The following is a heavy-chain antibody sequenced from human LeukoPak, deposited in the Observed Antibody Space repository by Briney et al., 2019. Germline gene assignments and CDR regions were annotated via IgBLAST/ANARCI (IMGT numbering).Heavy chain of an antibody. V-gene: IGHV4-59*08. CDR2: IYYSGAT. CDR3: ARFGITVVRGGKYYFDY. J-gene: IGHJ4*02. D-gene: IGHD3-10*01. CDR1: GGAIRIYY. Sequence: SETLSLTCAVSGGAIRIYYWSWIRQPPGKGLEWVWDIYYSGATKYNPSPKSRITISVDTSKNQFSLMLSFVTAADTAVYYCARFGITVVRGGKYYFDYWGQGTLVTVSS.